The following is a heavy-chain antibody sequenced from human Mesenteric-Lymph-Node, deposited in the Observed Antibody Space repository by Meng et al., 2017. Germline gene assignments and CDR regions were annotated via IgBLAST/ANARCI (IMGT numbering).Heavy chain of an antibody. V-gene: IGHV5-51*01. J-gene: IGHJ6*02. CDR1: GYSFTSYW. CDR2: IYPGDSDT. Sequence: KVSCKGSGYSFTSYWIGWVRQMPGKGLEWMGIIYPGDSDTRYSPSFQGQVTISADKSISTAYLQWSSLKASDTAMYYCARHGYYDSSGYYWGYYYYYGMDVWGQGTTVTVSS. D-gene: IGHD3-22*01. CDR3: ARHGYYDSSGYYWGYYYYYGMDV.